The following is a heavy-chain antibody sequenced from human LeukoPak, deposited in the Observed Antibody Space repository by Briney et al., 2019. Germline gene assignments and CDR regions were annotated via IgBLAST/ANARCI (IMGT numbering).Heavy chain of an antibody. CDR3: AREGSMVVVVMDFDY. CDR1: GFTFSRYW. Sequence: PGGSLRLSCVASGFTFSRYWMSWVRQAPGKGLEWVANIKQDGSEKYYVDSVKGRITISRDNAKNSLYLQMNSLRVEDTAVYYCAREGSMVVVVMDFDYWGQGTLVTVSS. V-gene: IGHV3-7*01. D-gene: IGHD3-22*01. J-gene: IGHJ4*02. CDR2: IKQDGSEK.